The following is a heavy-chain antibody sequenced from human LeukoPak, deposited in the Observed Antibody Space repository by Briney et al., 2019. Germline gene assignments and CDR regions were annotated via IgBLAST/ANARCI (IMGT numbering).Heavy chain of an antibody. CDR1: GGTFSSYA. CDR2: IIPIFGTA. D-gene: IGHD3-10*01. V-gene: IGHV1-69*13. J-gene: IGHJ6*03. CDR3: ARTRITMIRGPHYYYYYMDV. Sequence: ASVKVSCKASGGTFSSYAISWVRQAPGQGLEWMGGIIPIFGTANYAQKFQGRVTITADESTSTAYMELSSLRSEDTAVYYCARTRITMIRGPHYYYYYMDVWGKGTTVTISS.